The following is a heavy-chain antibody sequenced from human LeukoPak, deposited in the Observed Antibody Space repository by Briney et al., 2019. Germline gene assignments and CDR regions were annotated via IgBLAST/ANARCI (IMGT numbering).Heavy chain of an antibody. CDR1: GFTFSSYA. CDR3: AYTPPDCSGGSCNHSPLDY. CDR2: ISGSGGST. V-gene: IGHV3-23*01. D-gene: IGHD2-15*01. J-gene: IGHJ4*02. Sequence: PGGSLRLSCAASGFTFSSYAMSWVRQAPGKGLEWVSAISGSGGSTYYADSVKGRFTISRDNSKNTLYLQMNSLRAEDTAVYYCAYTPPDCSGGSCNHSPLDYWGQGTLVTVSS.